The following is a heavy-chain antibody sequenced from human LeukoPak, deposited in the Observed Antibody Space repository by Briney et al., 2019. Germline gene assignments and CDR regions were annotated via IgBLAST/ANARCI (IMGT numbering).Heavy chain of an antibody. J-gene: IGHJ4*02. CDR1: AGSISSDY. CDR3: ARSVVVAGIDY. Sequence: SETLSLTCTVSAGSISSDYWSWIRPPPGKGLVWIGNINYSGSTNYNPSLKSRVTISVDTSKNQFSLKLSSVTAADTAVYYCARSVVVAGIDYWGQGTLVTVSS. CDR2: INYSGST. D-gene: IGHD6-19*01. V-gene: IGHV4-59*08.